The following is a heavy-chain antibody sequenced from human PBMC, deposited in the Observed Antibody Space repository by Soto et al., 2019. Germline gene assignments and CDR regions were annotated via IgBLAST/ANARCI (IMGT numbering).Heavy chain of an antibody. CDR1: GCSISSYY. V-gene: IGHV4-59*08. CDR2: THDSGST. D-gene: IGHD2-2*01. Sequence: SESLSLTCTVSGCSISSYYWSWIRQSPGKGLEWIGYTHDSGSTNYNPSLKSRVTMSVDTSKNQFSLKLSSVTAADTAVYYCARHSYCSSICWFDPWGQGTLVTVSS. CDR3: ARHSYCSSICWFDP. J-gene: IGHJ5*02.